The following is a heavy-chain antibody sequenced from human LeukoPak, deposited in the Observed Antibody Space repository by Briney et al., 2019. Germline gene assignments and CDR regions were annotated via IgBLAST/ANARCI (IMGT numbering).Heavy chain of an antibody. Sequence: GGSLRLSCAASGFTFSSYSMNWVRQAPGKGLEWVSSISSSSSYIFYVDSVKGRFTISRDNAKNSLYLQMNSLRAEDTAVYYCARVGPWVNPDYYYYMDVWGKGTTVTVSS. CDR1: GFTFSSYS. CDR2: ISSSSSYI. D-gene: IGHD1-14*01. CDR3: ARVGPWVNPDYYYYMDV. V-gene: IGHV3-21*01. J-gene: IGHJ6*03.